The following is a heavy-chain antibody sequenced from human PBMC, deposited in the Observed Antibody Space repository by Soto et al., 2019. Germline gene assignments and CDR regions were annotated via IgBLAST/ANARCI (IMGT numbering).Heavy chain of an antibody. J-gene: IGHJ4*02. CDR2: FDPEDGEI. CDR3: ATDRFLTTKKVVDTAMVLDY. V-gene: IGHV1-24*01. Sequence: GASVKVSCKVSGYTLTELSMHWVRQAPGKGLEWMGGFDPEDGEIIYAQKFQGRVTMTEDTSTDTAYMELSSLRSEDTAVYYCATDRFLTTKKVVDTAMVLDYWGQGTLVTVSS. CDR1: GYTLTELS. D-gene: IGHD5-18*01.